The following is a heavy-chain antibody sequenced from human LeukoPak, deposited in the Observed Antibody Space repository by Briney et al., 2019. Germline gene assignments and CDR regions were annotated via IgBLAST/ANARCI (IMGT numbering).Heavy chain of an antibody. D-gene: IGHD5-18*01. CDR1: GDSISSYY. CDR2: IYYSGST. V-gene: IGHV4-59*01. CDR3: ARGIRGYSYIFDY. J-gene: IGHJ4*02. Sequence: SETLSLTCTVSGDSISSYYRSWIRQPPGKGLEWIGYIYYSGSTNYNPSLKSRVTISVDTSKNQFSLKLSSVTAADTAVYYCARGIRGYSYIFDYWGQGTLVTVSS.